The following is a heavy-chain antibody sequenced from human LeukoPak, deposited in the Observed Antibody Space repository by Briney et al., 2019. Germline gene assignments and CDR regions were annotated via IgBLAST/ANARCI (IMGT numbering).Heavy chain of an antibody. D-gene: IGHD2/OR15-2a*01. CDR1: GGSITSINW. Sequence: SETLSLTCAVSGGSITSINWWNWVRQPPGKGLEWIGETHHSGTTNYNPSLKSRVSISIDASKNQFSLKLRSVTAADTAMYYCATFSTVVLSPYDGLDIWGQGTMVTVFS. J-gene: IGHJ3*02. V-gene: IGHV4-4*02. CDR3: ATFSTVVLSPYDGLDI. CDR2: THHSGTT.